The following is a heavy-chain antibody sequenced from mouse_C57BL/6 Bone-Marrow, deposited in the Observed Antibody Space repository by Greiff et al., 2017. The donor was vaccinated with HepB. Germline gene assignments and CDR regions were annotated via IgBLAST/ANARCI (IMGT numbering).Heavy chain of an antibody. Sequence: VQLQQPGAELVRPGSSVKLSCKASGYTFTSYWMDWVKQRPGQGLEWIGMIHPNSGSTNYNEKFKSKATLTVDKSSSTAYMQLSSLTSEDSAVYYCARTATVVVYYFDYWGQGTTLTVSS. J-gene: IGHJ2*01. CDR3: ARTATVVVYYFDY. CDR2: IHPNSGST. D-gene: IGHD1-1*01. V-gene: IGHV1-64*01. CDR1: GYTFTSYW.